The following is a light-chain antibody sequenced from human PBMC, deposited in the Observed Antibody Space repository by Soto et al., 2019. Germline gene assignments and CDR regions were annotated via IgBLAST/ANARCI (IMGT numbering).Light chain of an antibody. CDR2: YDD. V-gene: IGLV1-36*01. Sequence: QSVLTQPPSVSGAPRQRVTISCSGSNSNIGNNAVNWYQQLPGKAPKLLIYYDDLLPSGVSDRFSGSKSGTSASLAISGLQPEDEAGYYCAAWDDSLNGPVFGGGTKLTVL. CDR3: AAWDDSLNGPV. CDR1: NSNIGNNA. J-gene: IGLJ2*01.